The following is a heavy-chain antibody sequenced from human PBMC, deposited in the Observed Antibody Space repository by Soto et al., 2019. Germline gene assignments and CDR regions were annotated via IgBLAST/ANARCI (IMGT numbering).Heavy chain of an antibody. CDR2: VSGGGGVT. CDR1: GFTFSSYA. D-gene: IGHD6-13*01. J-gene: IGHJ4*02. CDR3: AKDRVAAAALTPFDY. V-gene: IGHV3-23*01. Sequence: DVQLLESGGGLVQPGGSLRLSCAASGFTFSSYAMNWVRQAPGKGLEWVSAVSGGGGVTYYADSVRGRFTISRDNSKNTLYLQMNSLRVEDTAVYYCAKDRVAAAALTPFDYWGQGTLVTVSS.